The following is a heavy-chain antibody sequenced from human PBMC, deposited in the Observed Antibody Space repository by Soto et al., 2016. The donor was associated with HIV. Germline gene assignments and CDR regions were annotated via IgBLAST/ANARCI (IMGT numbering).Heavy chain of an antibody. CDR3: ARDNSRSGSGSYGMDV. CDR1: GYTFTSYG. J-gene: IGHJ6*02. CDR2: ISAYNGNT. Sequence: QVQLVQSGAEVKKPGASVKVSCKASGYTFTSYGISWVRQAPGQGLEWMGWISAYNGNTNYAQKLQGRVTMTTDTSASTAYMELGSLRSDDTAVYYCARDNSRSGSGSYGMDVWGQGTTVTVSS. D-gene: IGHD3-10*01. V-gene: IGHV1-18*01.